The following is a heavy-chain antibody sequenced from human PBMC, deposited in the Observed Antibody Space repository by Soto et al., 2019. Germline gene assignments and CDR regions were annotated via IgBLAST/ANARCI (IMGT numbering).Heavy chain of an antibody. CDR2: IYHSGTT. D-gene: IGHD3-22*01. Sequence: PSETLSVPCAFSDFYISSGCFWGWIRQPPGKGPEWLGSIYHSGTTYYNPSVKGRVSISVDTSKNQFSLKMSSVTAADTAVYYCARDSSGYYWFDPWGQGTMVTVSS. CDR3: ARDSSGYYWFDP. CDR1: DFYISSGCF. J-gene: IGHJ5*02. V-gene: IGHV4-38-2*02.